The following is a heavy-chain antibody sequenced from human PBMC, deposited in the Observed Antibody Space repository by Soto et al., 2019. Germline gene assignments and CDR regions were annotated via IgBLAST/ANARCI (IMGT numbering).Heavy chain of an antibody. CDR1: GFTFNNFA. J-gene: IGHJ4*02. CDR2: ISGRDGFST. Sequence: PGGSLRLSCVASGFTFNNFAMSWVRQAPGKGLEWVSAISGRDGFSTYYADSVKGRFTISRDTSKNTLYLEMNSLRAEDTAVYYCAKRPRWVIAAADHFDSWGQGTLVTVSS. D-gene: IGHD6-13*01. CDR3: AKRPRWVIAAADHFDS. V-gene: IGHV3-23*01.